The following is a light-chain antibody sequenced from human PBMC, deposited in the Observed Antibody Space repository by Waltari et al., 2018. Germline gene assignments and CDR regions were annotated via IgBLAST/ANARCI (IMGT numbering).Light chain of an antibody. Sequence: DIVMTQSPLSLPVTPGEPASISCRPSQSLLHSNGYNCLDWYLQKPGQSPQLLIYLTSHRASGVPDRFSGSGSGTDFTLKISRVEAEDVGVYFCMQALQMPITFGQGTRLEIK. CDR3: MQALQMPIT. CDR1: QSLLHSNGYNC. J-gene: IGKJ5*01. V-gene: IGKV2-28*01. CDR2: LTS.